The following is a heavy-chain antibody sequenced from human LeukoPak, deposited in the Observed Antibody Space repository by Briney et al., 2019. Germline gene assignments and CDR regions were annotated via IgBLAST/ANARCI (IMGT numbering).Heavy chain of an antibody. CDR1: GFTFSSYA. Sequence: GGSLRLSCAASGFTFSSYAMSWVRQAPGKGLEWVSAISGSGGSTYYADSVKGRFTISRDNAKNSLYLQMNSLRAEDTALYYCAKDIGRGWSDAFDIWGQGTMVTVSS. J-gene: IGHJ3*02. CDR2: ISGSGGST. V-gene: IGHV3-23*01. CDR3: AKDIGRGWSDAFDI. D-gene: IGHD6-19*01.